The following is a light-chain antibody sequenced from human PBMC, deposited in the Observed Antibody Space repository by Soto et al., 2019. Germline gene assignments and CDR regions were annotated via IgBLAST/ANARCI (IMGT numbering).Light chain of an antibody. CDR1: SGSVSTNYY. CDR3: VLYMGSGISV. J-gene: IGLJ3*02. V-gene: IGLV8-61*01. CDR2: NTN. Sequence: QAVVTQEPSFSVSPGRTVTLTCGLTSGSVSTNYYPSWYQQTPGQAPRTLIYNTNTRSSGVPDRFSGSILGSKAALTIAGAQADDESDYYCVLYMGSGISVFGGGTKLTVL.